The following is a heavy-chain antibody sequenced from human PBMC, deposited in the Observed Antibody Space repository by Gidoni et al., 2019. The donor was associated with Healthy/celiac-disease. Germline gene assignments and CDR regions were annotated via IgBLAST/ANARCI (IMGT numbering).Heavy chain of an antibody. Sequence: SYDGSNKYYADSVKGRFTISRDNSKNTLYLQMNSLRAEDTAVYYCARGRVGYYGSGSTEYWGQGTLVTVSS. CDR3: ARGRVGYYGSGSTEY. CDR2: SYDGSNK. D-gene: IGHD3-10*01. V-gene: IGHV3-30-3*01. J-gene: IGHJ4*02.